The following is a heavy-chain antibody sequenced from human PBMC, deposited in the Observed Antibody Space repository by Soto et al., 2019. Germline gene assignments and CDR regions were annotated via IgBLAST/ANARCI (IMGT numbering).Heavy chain of an antibody. V-gene: IGHV5-51*01. CDR1: GYTFSNFW. CDR2: IYPGDYET. CDR3: ARSPRSSPYFDY. D-gene: IGHD6-13*01. Sequence: PWESLKISCQCSGYTFSNFWIAWVRQLPGKGLEWMGIIYPGDYETRYSPSFHGKVTISADRSIGTAYLQWSSLEASDSAFYFCARSPRSSPYFDYWGQGALVTVSS. J-gene: IGHJ4*02.